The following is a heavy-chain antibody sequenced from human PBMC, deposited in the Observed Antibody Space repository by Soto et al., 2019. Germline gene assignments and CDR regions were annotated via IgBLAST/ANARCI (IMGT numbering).Heavy chain of an antibody. CDR3: AREGGYCSGGSCSTPYYFDY. CDR1: GFTFSSYA. Sequence: QVQLVESGGGVVQPGRSLRLSCAASGFTFSSYAMHWVRQAPGQGLEWVAVIAYDGSNKYYADSVKGRFTISRDNSKNTLYLQMNSLRAEDTAVYYCAREGGYCSGGSCSTPYYFDYWGQGTLVTVSS. J-gene: IGHJ4*02. D-gene: IGHD2-15*01. V-gene: IGHV3-30-3*01. CDR2: IAYDGSNK.